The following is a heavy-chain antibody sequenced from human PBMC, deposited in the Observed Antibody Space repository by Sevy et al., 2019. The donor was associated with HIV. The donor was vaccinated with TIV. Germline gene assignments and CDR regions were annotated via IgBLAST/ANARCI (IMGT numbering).Heavy chain of an antibody. CDR2: LSNSGSDI. V-gene: IGHV3-11*01. J-gene: IGHJ3*02. D-gene: IGHD2-15*01. Sequence: GGSLRLSCAASGFTFSDYYMTWIRQAPGKGLEWVSYLSNSGSDINYAYSVKGRFTISRDNAKNSLYLQTNSLRAEDTALYYCAREGIVSPDAFDIWGQGTMVTVSS. CDR1: GFTFSDYY. CDR3: AREGIVSPDAFDI.